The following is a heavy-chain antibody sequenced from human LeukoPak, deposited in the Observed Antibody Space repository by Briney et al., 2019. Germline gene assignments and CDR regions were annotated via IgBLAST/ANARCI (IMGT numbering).Heavy chain of an antibody. J-gene: IGHJ1*01. CDR1: GYTFTSYG. V-gene: IGHV1-18*01. CDR2: ISAYNGNT. D-gene: IGHD3-22*01. CDR3: ARVPGYDKFGRGYFQH. Sequence: ASVKVSCKASGYTFTSYGISWVRQAPGQGLEWMGWISAYNGNTNYAQKLQGRVTMTTDTSTSTAYMELRSLRSHDTAVYYCARVPGYDKFGRGYFQHWGQGTLVTVSS.